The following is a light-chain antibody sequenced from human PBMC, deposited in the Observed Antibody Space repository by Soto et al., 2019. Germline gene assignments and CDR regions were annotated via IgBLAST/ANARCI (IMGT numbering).Light chain of an antibody. CDR2: DVS. Sequence: QSALTQPRSVSGSPGQSVTISCTGTSRDVGAYNDVSWYQQHPGKAPKLIIYDVSKWPSGVPDRFSGSKSGNTASLTISGLQAEDQADYYCCSSAGSSTVIFGGGTQLTVL. CDR1: SRDVGAYND. V-gene: IGLV2-11*01. J-gene: IGLJ2*01. CDR3: CSSAGSSTVI.